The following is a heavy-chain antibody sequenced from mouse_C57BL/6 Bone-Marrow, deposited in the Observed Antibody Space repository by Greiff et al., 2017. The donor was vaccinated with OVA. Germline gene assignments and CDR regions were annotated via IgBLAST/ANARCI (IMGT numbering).Heavy chain of an antibody. J-gene: IGHJ4*01. CDR3: TRDCSSYYAMDY. D-gene: IGHD1-1*01. CDR2: IDPETGGT. CDR1: GYTFTDYE. Sequence: QVQLQQSGAELVRPGASVTLSCKASGYTFTDYEMHWVKQTPVHGLEWIGAIDPETGGTAYNQKFKGKAILTANKSSSTAYMELHSLTSEDSAVYYCTRDCSSYYAMDYWGQGTSVTVSS. V-gene: IGHV1-15*01.